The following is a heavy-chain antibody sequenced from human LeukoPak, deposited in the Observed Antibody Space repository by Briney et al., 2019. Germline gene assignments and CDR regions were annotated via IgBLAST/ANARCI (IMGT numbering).Heavy chain of an antibody. D-gene: IGHD3-22*01. CDR2: IYYSGST. CDR1: GGSVSSGSYY. CDR3: ARSYYDSSGYYNPTWFDP. J-gene: IGHJ5*02. Sequence: SETLSLTCTVSGGSVSSGSYYWRWVRQPPGKGLEWIGCIYYSGSTNYNPSLKSRVTISVDMSKNQLSLKLSSVTAADTAVYYCARSYYDSSGYYNPTWFDPWGQGTLVTVSS. V-gene: IGHV4-61*01.